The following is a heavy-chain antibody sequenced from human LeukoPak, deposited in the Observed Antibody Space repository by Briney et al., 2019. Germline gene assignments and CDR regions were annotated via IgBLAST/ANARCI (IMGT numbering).Heavy chain of an antibody. J-gene: IGHJ5*02. D-gene: IGHD2-2*01. Sequence: PSETLSLTCTVSGGSISSYYWSWIRQPPGKGLEWIGYIYYSGSTNYNPSLKSRVTISVDTSKNQFSLKLSSVTAADTAVYYCARTPYQPHKLWFDPWGQGTLVTVSS. V-gene: IGHV4-59*08. CDR1: GGSISSYY. CDR2: IYYSGST. CDR3: ARTPYQPHKLWFDP.